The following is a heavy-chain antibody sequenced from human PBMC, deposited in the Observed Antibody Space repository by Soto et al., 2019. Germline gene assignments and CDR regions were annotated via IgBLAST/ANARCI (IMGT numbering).Heavy chain of an antibody. V-gene: IGHV3-23*01. D-gene: IGHD2-21*02. CDR2: ISGSGGST. J-gene: IGHJ3*02. CDR3: AKDISCGFLAYCGGDCYSLDAFDI. CDR1: GFTFSSYA. Sequence: GSLRLSCAASGFTFSSYAMSWVRQAPGKGLEWVSAISGSGGSTYYADSVKGRFTISRDNSKNTLYLQMNSLRAEDTAVYYCAKDISCGFLAYCGGDCYSLDAFDIWGQGTMVTVSS.